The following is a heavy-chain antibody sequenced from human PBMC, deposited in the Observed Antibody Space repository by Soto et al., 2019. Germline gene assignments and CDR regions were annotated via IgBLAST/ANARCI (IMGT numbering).Heavy chain of an antibody. J-gene: IGHJ6*02. CDR3: AKGITMVRGVIPYYYGMDV. Sequence: GESLKISCAASGFTFSSYAMSWVRQAPGKGLEWVSAISGSGGSTYYADSVKGRFTISRDNSKNTLYLQMNSLRAEDTAVYYCAKGITMVRGVIPYYYGMDVWGQGTTVTVSS. CDR2: ISGSGGST. CDR1: GFTFSSYA. V-gene: IGHV3-23*01. D-gene: IGHD3-10*01.